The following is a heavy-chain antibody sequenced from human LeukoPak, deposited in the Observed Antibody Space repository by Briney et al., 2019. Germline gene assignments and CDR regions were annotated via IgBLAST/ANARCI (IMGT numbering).Heavy chain of an antibody. Sequence: PSETLSLTCTVSGASISSSSYYWGWIRQPPGKGLEWIGTIYYSGNTYYHPSLKSRVTISADTSNNQFSLKVTSVTAADTAVYICARRARDDYWYFDLWGRGTLVTVSS. J-gene: IGHJ2*01. CDR3: ARRARDDYWYFDL. CDR1: GASISSSSYY. D-gene: IGHD2-21*01. V-gene: IGHV4-39*01. CDR2: IYYSGNT.